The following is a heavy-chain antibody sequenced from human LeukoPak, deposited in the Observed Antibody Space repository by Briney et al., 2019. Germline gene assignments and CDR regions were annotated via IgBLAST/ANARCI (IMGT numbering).Heavy chain of an antibody. CDR3: AKAPSMVGAVIRFDY. D-gene: IGHD3-10*01. J-gene: IGHJ4*01. Sequence: TGGSLNLSCAASGFTRPSYAMSWVRQAPGKGLEWVSAISDSGGSTYYADSVKGRFTISRDNSKNTLSLQMNSLKAEDTAVYYCAKAPSMVGAVIRFDYSGHGTLVTVSS. CDR1: GFTRPSYA. V-gene: IGHV3-23*01. CDR2: ISDSGGST.